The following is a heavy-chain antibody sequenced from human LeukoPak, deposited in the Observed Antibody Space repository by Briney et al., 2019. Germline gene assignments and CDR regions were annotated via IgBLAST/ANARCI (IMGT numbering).Heavy chain of an antibody. CDR3: ASGGPEMATIGGDYFDY. J-gene: IGHJ4*02. D-gene: IGHD5-24*01. Sequence: SVKVSCKASGGTFSSYAISWVRQAPGQGLEWMGRTIPIFGIANYAQKFQGRVTITADKSTSTAYMELSSLRSEDTAVYYCASGGPEMATIGGDYFDYWGQGTLVTVSS. V-gene: IGHV1-69*04. CDR1: GGTFSSYA. CDR2: TIPIFGIA.